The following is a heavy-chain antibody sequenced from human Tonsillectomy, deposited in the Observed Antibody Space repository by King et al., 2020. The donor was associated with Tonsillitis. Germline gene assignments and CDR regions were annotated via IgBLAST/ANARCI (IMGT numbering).Heavy chain of an antibody. CDR3: ARAVRFLNYYYYYMDV. D-gene: IGHD3-3*01. Sequence: VQLVESGGGLVQPGGSLRLSCAASGFTFSSYDMHWVRQATGKGLEWVSAMGTAGDTYYPGSVKGRFTISRENAKNSLYLQMNSLRAGDTAVYYCARAVRFLNYYYYYMDVWGKGTTVTVSS. CDR2: MGTAGDT. CDR1: GFTFSSYD. J-gene: IGHJ6*03. V-gene: IGHV3-13*04.